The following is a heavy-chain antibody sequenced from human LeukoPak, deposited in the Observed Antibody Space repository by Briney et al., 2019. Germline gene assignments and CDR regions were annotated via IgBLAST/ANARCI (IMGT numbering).Heavy chain of an antibody. V-gene: IGHV3-21*01. CDR2: ISSSSSYI. Sequence: GGSLRLSCAASGFTFSSYSMSWVRQAPGKGLEWVSSISSSSSYIYYADSVKGRFTISRDNAKNSLYLQMNSLRAEDTAVYYCARDLGSSWYGGFDYWGQGTLVTVSS. CDR3: ARDLGSSWYGGFDY. CDR1: GFTFSSYS. D-gene: IGHD6-13*01. J-gene: IGHJ4*02.